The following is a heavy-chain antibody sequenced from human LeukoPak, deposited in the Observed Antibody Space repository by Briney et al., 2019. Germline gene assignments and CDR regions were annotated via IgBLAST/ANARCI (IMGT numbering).Heavy chain of an antibody. CDR2: IYYSGST. Sequence: PSETLSLTCTVSGGSISSSSYYWGWIRQPPGKGLEWIGSIYYSGSTYYNPSLKSRVTISVDTSKNQFSLKLSSVTAADTAVYYCARRHGTMVRGLRAFDPWGQGTLVTVSS. CDR3: ARRHGTMVRGLRAFDP. J-gene: IGHJ5*02. D-gene: IGHD3-10*01. CDR1: GGSISSSSYY. V-gene: IGHV4-39*07.